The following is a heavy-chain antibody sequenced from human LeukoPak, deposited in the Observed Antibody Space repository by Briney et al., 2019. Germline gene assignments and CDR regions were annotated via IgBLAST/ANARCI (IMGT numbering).Heavy chain of an antibody. CDR1: GYRFTTDW. V-gene: IGHV5-51*01. J-gene: IGHJ4*02. CDR2: IYPGDSDT. Sequence: HGESLKISCQASGYRFTTDWIGWVRQVPGKGLEWMGMIYPGDSDTRCSPSFQGQVTISADTSINTAFLQWSSLKASDTAMYFCARHHEPPTYYTDYWGQGTLVTVSS. CDR3: ARHHEPPTYYTDY.